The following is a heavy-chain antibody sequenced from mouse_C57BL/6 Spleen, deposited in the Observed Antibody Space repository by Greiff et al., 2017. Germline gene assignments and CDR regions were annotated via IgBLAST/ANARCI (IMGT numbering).Heavy chain of an antibody. V-gene: IGHV1-80*01. D-gene: IGHD1-1*01. J-gene: IGHJ4*01. CDR3: ARRRITTNYAMDY. Sequence: QVQLQQSGAELVKPGASVKISCKASGYAFSSYWMNWVKQRPGKGLEWIGQIYPGDGDTNYNGKFKGKATLTADKSSSTAYMQLSSLTSEDSAVYFCARRRITTNYAMDYWGQGTSVTVSS. CDR1: GYAFSSYW. CDR2: IYPGDGDT.